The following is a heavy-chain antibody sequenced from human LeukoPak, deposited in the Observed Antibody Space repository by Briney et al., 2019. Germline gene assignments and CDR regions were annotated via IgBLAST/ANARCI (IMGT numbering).Heavy chain of an antibody. Sequence: GGSLRLSCAASGFSFSNYWMTWLRQAPGKGLEWVANVRGDESRKYYLDSVTGRFTISRDNAKNSLYLQMNSLRAEDTAVYYCARDANYHVSSDYYDAFDIWGQGTMVTVSS. CDR1: GFSFSNYW. V-gene: IGHV3-7*01. D-gene: IGHD3-22*01. CDR3: ARDANYHVSSDYYDAFDI. J-gene: IGHJ3*02. CDR2: VRGDESRK.